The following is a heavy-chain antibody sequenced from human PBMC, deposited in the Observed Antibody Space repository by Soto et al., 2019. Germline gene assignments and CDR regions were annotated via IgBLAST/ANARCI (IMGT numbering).Heavy chain of an antibody. D-gene: IGHD3-9*01. J-gene: IGHJ4*02. V-gene: IGHV4-31*03. CDR2: IYYSGST. Sequence: SETLSLTCSVSGVSGGSINGYYWSWIRQPPGKGLEWIGYIYYSGSTYYNSSLKSRVIITVDTSKNQFSLKLSSVTAADTAVYYCARDPTGYYSDYWGQGILVTVSS. CDR3: ARDPTGYYSDY. CDR1: GVSGGSINGYY.